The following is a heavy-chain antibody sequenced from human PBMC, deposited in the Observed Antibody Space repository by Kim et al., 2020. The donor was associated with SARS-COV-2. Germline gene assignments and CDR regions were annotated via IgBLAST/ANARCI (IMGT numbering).Heavy chain of an antibody. CDR1: GFTFDDYA. Sequence: GGSLRLSCAASGFTFDDYAMHWVRQAPGKGLEWVSGISWNSGSIGYADSVKGRFTISRDNAKNSLYLQMNSLRAEDTALYYCAKGALGLLYGSGLQHWGQGTLVTVSS. CDR3: AKGALGLLYGSGLQH. CDR2: ISWNSGSI. V-gene: IGHV3-9*01. D-gene: IGHD3-10*01. J-gene: IGHJ1*01.